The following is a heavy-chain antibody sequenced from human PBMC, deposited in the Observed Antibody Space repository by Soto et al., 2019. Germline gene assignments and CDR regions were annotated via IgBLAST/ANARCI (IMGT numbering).Heavy chain of an antibody. CDR1: GFTVNSVA. CDR3: VRGGSGYNS. J-gene: IGHJ4*02. Sequence: GGSLRLSCAASGFTVNSVAMHWVRQAPGKWLEWVSLISTGGSTHYADSVKGRFAISRDNSKNTVYLQMNSLGAEDTAVYYCVRGGSGYNSWGQGXLVTVYS. D-gene: IGHD3-22*01. V-gene: IGHV3-53*01. CDR2: ISTGGST.